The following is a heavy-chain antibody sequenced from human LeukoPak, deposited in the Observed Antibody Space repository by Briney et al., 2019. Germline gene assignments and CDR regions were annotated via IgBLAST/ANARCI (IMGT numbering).Heavy chain of an antibody. CDR3: AREGEDGGTSGWFDP. D-gene: IGHD4-23*01. V-gene: IGHV3-7*01. CDR2: IDQDGSEK. J-gene: IGHJ5*02. Sequence: GGSLRLSCAASGFSFSSYWMSWVRQAPGKGLEWVANIDQDGSEKNYVESVEGRFTISRDNAKNSLYLQMNSLRAEDTAVYYCAREGEDGGTSGWFDPWGQGTLVTVSS. CDR1: GFSFSSYW.